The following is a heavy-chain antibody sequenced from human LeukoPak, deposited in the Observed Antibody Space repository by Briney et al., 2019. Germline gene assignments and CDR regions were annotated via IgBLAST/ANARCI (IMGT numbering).Heavy chain of an antibody. CDR2: ISVYNGIT. D-gene: IGHD3-10*01. CDR1: GYTFTSYG. J-gene: IGHJ4*02. CDR3: ARSHRYYGSGSYSTIDS. Sequence: ASVKVSCKASGYTFTSYGISWVRQAPGQGLEWMGWISVYNGITNYAQKFQGRVAMTTDTSTSTAYMELRSLRSDDTAIYYCARSHRYYGSGSYSTIDSWGQGTLVTVSS. V-gene: IGHV1-18*04.